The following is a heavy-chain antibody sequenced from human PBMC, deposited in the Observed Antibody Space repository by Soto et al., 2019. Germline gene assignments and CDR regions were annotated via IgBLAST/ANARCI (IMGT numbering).Heavy chain of an antibody. CDR2: IKPDGSEQ. D-gene: IGHD1-20*01. V-gene: IGHV3-7*01. CDR3: ARGNWNYYYGFDV. Sequence: GGSLRLSCAASEFTFDKYYMTWVRQAPGKGPEWVANIKPDGSEQYYVDSVKGRFTISRDNANNSLYLQMNSLRAEDTAVYFCARGNWNYYYGFDVWGQGTTVTVS. J-gene: IGHJ6*02. CDR1: EFTFDKYY.